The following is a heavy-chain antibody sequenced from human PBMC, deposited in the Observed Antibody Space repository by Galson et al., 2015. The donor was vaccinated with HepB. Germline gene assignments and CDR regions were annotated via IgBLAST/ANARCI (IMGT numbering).Heavy chain of an antibody. J-gene: IGHJ4*02. CDR2: ISGSDDST. D-gene: IGHD6-19*01. CDR1: GFAFSRYA. Sequence: LRLSCAASGFAFSRYAMSWVRQAPGKGLEWVSAISGSDDSTYFADSGKGRFSIFRDNSKNTLYLQMNSLRAEDTALYYCAKDPYLYSALAGTMAGFDYWGQGTLVTVSS. CDR3: AKDPYLYSALAGTMAGFDY. V-gene: IGHV3-23*01.